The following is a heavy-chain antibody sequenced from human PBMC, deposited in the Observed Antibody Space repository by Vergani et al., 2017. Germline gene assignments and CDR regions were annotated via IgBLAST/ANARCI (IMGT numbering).Heavy chain of an antibody. J-gene: IGHJ6*03. Sequence: QLVQSGPEVKKPGASVKVSCKASGYTFTSYDINWVRQATGQGLEWMGWMNPNSGNTGYAQKFQGRVTMARNTSISTAYMELSSLRSEDTAVYYCARELDSSGNMPGADYYDYMDVWGKGTTVTVSS. CDR2: MNPNSGNT. CDR1: GYTFTSYD. V-gene: IGHV1-8*01. CDR3: ARELDSSGNMPGADYYDYMDV. D-gene: IGHD3-22*01.